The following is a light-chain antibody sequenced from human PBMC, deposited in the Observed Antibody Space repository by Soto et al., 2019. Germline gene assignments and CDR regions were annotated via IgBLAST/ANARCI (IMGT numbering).Light chain of an antibody. CDR1: SSDVGGYNY. CDR3: SSYTSSSTYV. Sequence: QSALTQPASVSGSPGQSITISCTGTSSDVGGYNYVYWYQQHPGRARKLMIYDVSNRPSGVSNRFSGSKSGNTASLTISGLQAEDEADFYCSSYTSSSTYVFGTGTKLTVL. CDR2: DVS. J-gene: IGLJ1*01. V-gene: IGLV2-14*01.